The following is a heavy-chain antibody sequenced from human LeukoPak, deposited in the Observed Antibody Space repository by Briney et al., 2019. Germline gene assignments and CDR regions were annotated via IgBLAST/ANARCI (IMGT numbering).Heavy chain of an antibody. J-gene: IGHJ5*02. CDR1: GFTFDDYA. D-gene: IGHD3-22*01. V-gene: IGHV3-9*01. CDR2: ISWNSGSI. Sequence: SLRLSCAASGFTFDDYAMHWVRQAPGKGLEWVSGISWNSGSIGYADSVKGRFTISRDNSKNTLYLQMNSLRAEDTAVYYCARGGGYYDSSGYFPWGQGTLVTVSS. CDR3: ARGGGYYDSSGYFP.